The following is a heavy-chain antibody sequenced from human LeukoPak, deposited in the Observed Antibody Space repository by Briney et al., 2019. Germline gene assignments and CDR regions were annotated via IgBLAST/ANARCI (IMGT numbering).Heavy chain of an antibody. D-gene: IGHD3-10*01. CDR2: IYYSGST. J-gene: IGHJ3*02. CDR3: ARGLRGSGSYRTGAFDI. V-gene: IGHV4-59*01. CDR1: GFAFSTYS. Sequence: GSLRLSCAASGFAFSTYSMIWVRQAPGKGLEWIGYIYYSGSTNYNPSLKSRVTISVDTSKNQFSLKLSSVTAADTAVYYCARGLRGSGSYRTGAFDIWGQGTMVTVSS.